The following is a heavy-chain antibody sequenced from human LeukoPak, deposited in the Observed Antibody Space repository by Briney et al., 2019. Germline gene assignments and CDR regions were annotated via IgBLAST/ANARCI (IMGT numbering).Heavy chain of an antibody. V-gene: IGHV1-46*01. CDR1: GYTFTSYY. CDR3: ARVRDGYNYYYYYGMDV. Sequence: ASVKVSCKASGYTFTSYYMHWVRQAPGQGLEWMGIINPSGGSTSYAQKFQGRVTMTRDTSTSTVYMELSSLRSEDTAVYYCARVRDGYNYYYYYGMDVWGQGTTVTVSS. CDR2: INPSGGST. D-gene: IGHD5-24*01. J-gene: IGHJ6*02.